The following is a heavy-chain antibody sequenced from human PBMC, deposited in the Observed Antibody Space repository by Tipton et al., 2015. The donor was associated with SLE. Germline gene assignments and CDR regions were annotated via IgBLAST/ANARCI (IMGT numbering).Heavy chain of an antibody. D-gene: IGHD6-13*01. CDR3: ASTAAATVGYFDL. CDR1: GDSISSHY. V-gene: IGHV4-59*11. J-gene: IGHJ2*01. CDR2: IYYSGST. Sequence: TLSLTCTVSGDSISSHYWSWIRQPPGKGLEWIGYIYYSGSTNYNPSLKSRVTISVDTSKNQFSLKLSSVTAADTAVYYCASTAAATVGYFDLWGRGTLVTVSS.